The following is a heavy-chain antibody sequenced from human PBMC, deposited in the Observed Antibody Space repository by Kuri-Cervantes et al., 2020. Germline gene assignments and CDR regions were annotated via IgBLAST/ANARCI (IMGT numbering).Heavy chain of an antibody. D-gene: IGHD6-19*01. CDR2: INPNSGGT. CDR3: ASAYRGGYSSGWFLGDY. J-gene: IGHJ4*02. Sequence: ASVKVSCKVSGYTLTELSMHWVRQAPGQGLEWMGWINPNSGGTNYAQKFQGRVTMTRDTSISTAYMELSRLRSDDTAVYYCASAYRGGYSSGWFLGDYWGQGTLVTVSS. V-gene: IGHV1-2*02. CDR1: GYTLTELS.